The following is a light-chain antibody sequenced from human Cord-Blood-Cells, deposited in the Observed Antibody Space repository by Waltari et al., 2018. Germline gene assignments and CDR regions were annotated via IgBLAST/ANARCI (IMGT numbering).Light chain of an antibody. CDR1: NIGSKS. CDR2: DDS. V-gene: IGLV3-21*02. CDR3: QVWDSSSDHHWV. Sequence: SYVLTQPPSVSVAPGQTARITCGGNNIGSKSVHWYQQKPGQAPVLVVYDDSDRPSGLPERSSGSNSGNTATLTISRVEAGDEADYYCQVWDSSSDHHWVFGGGTKLTVL. J-gene: IGLJ3*02.